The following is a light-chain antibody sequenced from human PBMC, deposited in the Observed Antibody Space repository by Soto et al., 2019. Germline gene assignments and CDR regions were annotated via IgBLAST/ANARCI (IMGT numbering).Light chain of an antibody. CDR1: QGIRND. Sequence: AVQMTQSPSSLSAFVGDRVTITCRASQGIRNDLGWYQQKPGKVPKLLIYAASSLQSGVPSRFSGSGSGTEFTLTISSLQPEVFATYYCLQDYNYPRTFGQGTKVDIK. CDR2: AAS. CDR3: LQDYNYPRT. J-gene: IGKJ1*01. V-gene: IGKV1-6*01.